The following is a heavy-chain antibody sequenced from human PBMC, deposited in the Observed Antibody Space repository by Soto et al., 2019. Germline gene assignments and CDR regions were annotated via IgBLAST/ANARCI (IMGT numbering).Heavy chain of an antibody. CDR3: ARIRTKGDYDPYYYYYMDV. D-gene: IGHD4-17*01. Sequence: SGPTLVNPTETLTLTCTVSGFSLSNARMGVSWIRQPPGKALEWLAHIFSNDEKSYSTSLKSRLTISKDTSKSQVVLTMTNMDPVDTATYYCARIRTKGDYDPYYYYYMDVWGKGTTVTVSS. CDR1: GFSLSNARMG. CDR2: IFSNDEK. V-gene: IGHV2-26*01. J-gene: IGHJ6*03.